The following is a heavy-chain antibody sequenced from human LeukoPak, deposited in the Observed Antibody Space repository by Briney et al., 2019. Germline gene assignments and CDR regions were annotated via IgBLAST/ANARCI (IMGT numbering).Heavy chain of an antibody. D-gene: IGHD2-21*02. Sequence: PGGSLRLSCAASGFTVSSNYMSWVRQAPGKGLEWVSVIYSGGSTYYADSVKGRFTISRDNSKNTLYLQMNSLRAEDTAVYYCAKGLADYGGDCYLDYWGQGTLVTVSS. CDR1: GFTVSSNY. CDR3: AKGLADYGGDCYLDY. V-gene: IGHV3-53*01. CDR2: IYSGGST. J-gene: IGHJ4*02.